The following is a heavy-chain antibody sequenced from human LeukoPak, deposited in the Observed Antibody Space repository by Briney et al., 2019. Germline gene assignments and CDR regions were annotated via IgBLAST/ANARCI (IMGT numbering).Heavy chain of an antibody. Sequence: GGSLRLSCAASGFSVSSNYVNWVRQAPGKGLEWVSVIYSGGSTYYADSVKGRFTISRDNSKNTLFLQMSGLRAEDTAVYYCARSGSGRYYGWFDPWGQGTLVTVSS. V-gene: IGHV3-66*01. CDR1: GFSVSSNY. CDR2: IYSGGST. CDR3: ARSGSGRYYGWFDP. J-gene: IGHJ5*02. D-gene: IGHD3-10*01.